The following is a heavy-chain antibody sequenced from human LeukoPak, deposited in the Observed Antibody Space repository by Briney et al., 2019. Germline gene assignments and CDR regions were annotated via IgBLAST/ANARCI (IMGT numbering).Heavy chain of an antibody. D-gene: IGHD3-16*01. J-gene: IGHJ4*02. V-gene: IGHV1-3*01. CDR1: GYTFTSYA. CDR3: ARDNSGGYDYVWRSYDY. Sequence: ASVKVSCTASGYTFTSYAMHWVRQAPGQRLEWMGWINAGNGNTKYSQKFQGRVTITRDTSASTAYMELSSLRSEDTAVYYCARDNSGGYDYVWRSYDYWGQGTPVTVSS. CDR2: INAGNGNT.